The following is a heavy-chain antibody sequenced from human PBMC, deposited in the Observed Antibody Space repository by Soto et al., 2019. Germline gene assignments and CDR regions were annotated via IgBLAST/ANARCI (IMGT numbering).Heavy chain of an antibody. CDR3: ARHRVAAAGLKNWFDP. J-gene: IGHJ5*02. Sequence: QVQLQESGPGLVKPSETLSLTCTVSGGSISSYYWSWIRQPPGKGLEWIGYIYYSGSTNYNPSLKSRVTISVDTSKNQFSLTLRSVTAADTAVYYCARHRVAAAGLKNWFDPWGQGTLVTVSS. V-gene: IGHV4-59*08. D-gene: IGHD6-13*01. CDR2: IYYSGST. CDR1: GGSISSYY.